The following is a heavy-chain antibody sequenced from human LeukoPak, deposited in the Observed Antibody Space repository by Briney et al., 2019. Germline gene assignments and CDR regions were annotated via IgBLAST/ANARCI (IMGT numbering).Heavy chain of an antibody. CDR1: GFTVSSNY. CDR3: ASHRGYSFGIDY. CDR2: IYSGGST. J-gene: IGHJ4*02. V-gene: IGHV3-53*01. D-gene: IGHD5-18*01. Sequence: GGSLRLSCAASGFTVSSNYMSWVRQAPGKGLEWVSVIYSGGSTYYADSVKGRFTISRDNSENTLYLQMNSLRAEDTAVYYCASHRGYSFGIDYWGQGTLVTVSS.